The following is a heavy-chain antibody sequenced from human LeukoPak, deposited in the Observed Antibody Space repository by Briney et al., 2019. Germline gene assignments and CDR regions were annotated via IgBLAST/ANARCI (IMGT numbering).Heavy chain of an antibody. Sequence: GGSLRLSCAASGFTASSNYMSWVRQAPGKGLEWVSVIYSGGSTYYADSVKGRFTISRGNSKNTLYLQMNSLRAEDTAVYYCAGESGEDSEDAFDIWGQGTMVTVSS. CDR3: AGESGEDSEDAFDI. J-gene: IGHJ3*02. D-gene: IGHD1-26*01. V-gene: IGHV3-66*02. CDR1: GFTASSNY. CDR2: IYSGGST.